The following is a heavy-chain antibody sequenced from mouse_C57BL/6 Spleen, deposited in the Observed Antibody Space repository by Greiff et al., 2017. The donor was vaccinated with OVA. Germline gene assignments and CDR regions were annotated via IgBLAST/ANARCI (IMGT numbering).Heavy chain of an antibody. V-gene: IGHV1-69*01. CDR2: IDPSDSYT. Sequence: QVQLKQPGAELVMPGASVKLSCKASGYTFTSYWMHWVKQRPGQGLEWIGEIDPSDSYTNYNQKFKGKSTLTVDKSSSTAYMQLSSLTSEDSAVYYCARSWDYDGAWFAYWGQGTLVTVSA. D-gene: IGHD2-4*01. CDR1: GYTFTSYW. CDR3: ARSWDYDGAWFAY. J-gene: IGHJ3*01.